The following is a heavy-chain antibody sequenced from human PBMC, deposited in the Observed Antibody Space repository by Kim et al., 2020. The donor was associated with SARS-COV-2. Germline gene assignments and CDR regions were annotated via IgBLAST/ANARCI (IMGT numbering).Heavy chain of an antibody. CDR3: AKTAQQLAPFDY. CDR2: ISWDGGST. J-gene: IGHJ4*02. V-gene: IGHV3-43D*03. Sequence: GGSLRLSCAASGFTFDDYAMHWVRQAPGKGLEWVSLISWDGGSTYYADSVKGRFTISRDNSKNSLYLQMNSLRAEDTALYYCAKTAQQLAPFDYWGQGTLVTVSS. CDR1: GFTFDDYA. D-gene: IGHD6-13*01.